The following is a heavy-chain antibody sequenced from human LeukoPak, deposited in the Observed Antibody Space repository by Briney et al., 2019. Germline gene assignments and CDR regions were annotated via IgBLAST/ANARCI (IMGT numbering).Heavy chain of an antibody. CDR1: GYTFTSYD. CDR3: ARGGVDSGDDNFDY. J-gene: IGHJ4*02. V-gene: IGHV1-8*01. CDR2: MNPNSGNT. Sequence: ASVKVSCKASGYTFTSYDINWVRQATGQGLEWMGWMNPNSGNTGYAQKFQGRVTMTRNTSISTAYMELSSLRSEDTAVYYCARGGVDSGDDNFDYWGQGTLVTVSS. D-gene: IGHD5-12*01.